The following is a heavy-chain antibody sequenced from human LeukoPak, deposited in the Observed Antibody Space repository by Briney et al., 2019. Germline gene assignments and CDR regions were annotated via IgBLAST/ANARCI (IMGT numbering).Heavy chain of an antibody. CDR1: GFTFSSYA. J-gene: IGHJ4*02. CDR3: AKGPNDSSNYLFVY. CDR2: ISGSGGST. V-gene: IGHV3-23*01. Sequence: TGGSLRLSCAASGFTFSSYAMSWVRQAPGKGLEWVSVISGSGGSTYYADSVKGRFTISRDNSKNTLYLQMNSLRAEDTAVYYSAKGPNDSSNYLFVYWGQGTLVTVSS. D-gene: IGHD4-11*01.